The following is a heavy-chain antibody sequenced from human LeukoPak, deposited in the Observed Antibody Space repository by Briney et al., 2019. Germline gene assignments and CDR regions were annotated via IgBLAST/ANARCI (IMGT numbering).Heavy chain of an antibody. CDR3: ARRCIAAAGQDAFDI. CDR2: IYYSGST. CDR1: GGSISSSSYY. Sequence: TPSETLSLTCTVSGGSISSSSYYWGWIRQPPGKGLEWIGSIYYSGSTYYNPSLKSRVTISVDTSKNQFSLKLSSVTAADTAVYYCARRCIAAAGQDAFDIWGQGTMVTVSS. J-gene: IGHJ3*02. D-gene: IGHD6-13*01. V-gene: IGHV4-39*07.